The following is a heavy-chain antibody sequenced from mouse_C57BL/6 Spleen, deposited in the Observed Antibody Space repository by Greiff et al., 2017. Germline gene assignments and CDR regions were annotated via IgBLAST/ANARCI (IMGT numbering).Heavy chain of an antibody. V-gene: IGHV1-80*01. CDR2: IYPGDGDT. D-gene: IGHD1-1*01. J-gene: IGHJ4*01. CDR1: GYAFSSYW. CDR3: ARSDYYGSRYAMDY. Sequence: QVQLQQSGAELVKPGASVKISCKASGYAFSSYWMNWVKQRPGKGLEWIGQIYPGDGDTNYNGKFKGKATLTADKSSSTAYMQLSSLTSEDAAVYFCARSDYYGSRYAMDYWGQGTSVTVSS.